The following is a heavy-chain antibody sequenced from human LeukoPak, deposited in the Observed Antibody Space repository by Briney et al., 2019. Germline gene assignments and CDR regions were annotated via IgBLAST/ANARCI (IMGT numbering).Heavy chain of an antibody. CDR3: CSYGLDAFDI. J-gene: IGHJ3*02. CDR1: GGSISSYY. CDR2: INHSGST. V-gene: IGHV4-34*01. Sequence: SETLSLTCTVSGGSISSYYWSWIRQPPGKGLEWIGEINHSGSTNYNPSLKGRDTISVDTSKNQFSLKLSSVTAADTAVYYCCSYGLDAFDIWGQGTMVTVSS. D-gene: IGHD2-15*01.